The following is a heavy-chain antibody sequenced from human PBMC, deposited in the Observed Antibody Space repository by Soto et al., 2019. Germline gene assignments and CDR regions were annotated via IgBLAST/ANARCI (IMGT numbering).Heavy chain of an antibody. CDR1: GFTLSTFG. CDR2: VSYDESHV. CDR3: AKEMFPLTVPISSSPWGAS. J-gene: IGHJ5*02. Sequence: QVQLVESGGGVVQPGRSLRLSCAASGFTLSTFGIHWVRQAPGKGLEWVSLVSYDESHVYYADSVKGRFAISRDISKNTVYLQMDSLRSEDTAIYYCAKEMFPLTVPISSSPWGASWGQGTLVTVSS. D-gene: IGHD6-6*01. V-gene: IGHV3-30*18.